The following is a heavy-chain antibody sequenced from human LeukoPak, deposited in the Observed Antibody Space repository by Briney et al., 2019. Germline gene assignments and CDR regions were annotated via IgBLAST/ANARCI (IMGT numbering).Heavy chain of an antibody. CDR3: ARGGDYGDPRYFDY. J-gene: IGHJ4*02. V-gene: IGHV4-59*01. D-gene: IGHD4-17*01. CDR1: GGSINNYY. Sequence: SETLSLTCTVSGGSINNYYWSWIRQPPGKGLEWIGYIYYRGSTNYNPSLKSRVTFSVDTSKNQSSLKLNSVTAADTAVYYCARGGDYGDPRYFDYWGQGTLVTVYS. CDR2: IYYRGST.